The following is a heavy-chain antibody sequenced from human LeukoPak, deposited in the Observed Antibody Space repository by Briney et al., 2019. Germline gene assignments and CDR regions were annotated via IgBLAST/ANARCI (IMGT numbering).Heavy chain of an antibody. CDR3: AGGNSWPGLSY. D-gene: IGHD6-13*01. Sequence: PGGSLRLSCAASGFTVSGNYMSWVGQAPGKGLEWVSVIYTAGSTYNADSVKGRFTISRDKSKNTLYLQMNTLRAEDTAVYFCAGGNSWPGLSYWGQGTLLTVSS. CDR2: IYTAGST. J-gene: IGHJ4*02. V-gene: IGHV3-53*01. CDR1: GFTVSGNY.